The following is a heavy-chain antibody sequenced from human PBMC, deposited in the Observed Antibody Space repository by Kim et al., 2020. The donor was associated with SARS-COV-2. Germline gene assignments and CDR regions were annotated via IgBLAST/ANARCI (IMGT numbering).Heavy chain of an antibody. Sequence: TNYNPSLKRRVTISLDTSKNQLSLSLWSVTAADTAVFFCVRHPRAAAIDSWGQGTLVTVSS. J-gene: IGHJ5*01. V-gene: IGHV4-39*01. CDR3: VRHPRAAAIDS. D-gene: IGHD2-2*02. CDR2: T.